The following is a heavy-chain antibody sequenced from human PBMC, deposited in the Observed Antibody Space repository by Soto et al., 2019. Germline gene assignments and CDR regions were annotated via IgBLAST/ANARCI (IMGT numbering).Heavy chain of an antibody. J-gene: IGHJ4*01. CDR3: VREGSYSAYNSASGIPVWSFDS. CDR2: IFSSGTT. Sequence: SWISKKAGTGLEWIGRIFSSGTTDYNPSLKSRVTMSVVTSKNQFSLRLNSVTAADTALYYCVREGSYSAYNSASGIPVWSFDSWCHGLLVSAS. D-gene: IGHD5-12*01. V-gene: IGHV4-4*07.